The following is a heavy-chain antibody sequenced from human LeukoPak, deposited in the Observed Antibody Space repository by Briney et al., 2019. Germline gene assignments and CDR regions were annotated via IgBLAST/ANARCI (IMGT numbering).Heavy chain of an antibody. CDR2: INHGGST. CDR3: ARYFDYGGNSRVFQH. Sequence: SETLSLTCAVYGGSFSAYYWTWIRQPPGKGLEWIGEINHGGSTNYDPSLKSRVTISIDTAKNQFSLKMSSVTAADTAVYFCARYFDYGGNSRVFQHWGQGTLVTVSS. V-gene: IGHV4-34*01. J-gene: IGHJ1*01. CDR1: GGSFSAYY. D-gene: IGHD4-23*01.